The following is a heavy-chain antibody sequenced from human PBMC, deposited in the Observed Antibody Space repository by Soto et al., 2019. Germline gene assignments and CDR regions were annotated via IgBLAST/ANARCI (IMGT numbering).Heavy chain of an antibody. D-gene: IGHD6-13*01. Sequence: PSETLSLTGTVSGDSSSSYYWSWMRQPAGKGLEWIGRIYTSGITNYSPSLKSRVTMSVDTSKNQFSLKLISVTAADTAVYYCARESFLAAAVVRRDFDYWGQGTLVTVSS. CDR2: IYTSGIT. CDR1: GDSSSSYY. J-gene: IGHJ4*02. CDR3: ARESFLAAAVVRRDFDY. V-gene: IGHV4-4*07.